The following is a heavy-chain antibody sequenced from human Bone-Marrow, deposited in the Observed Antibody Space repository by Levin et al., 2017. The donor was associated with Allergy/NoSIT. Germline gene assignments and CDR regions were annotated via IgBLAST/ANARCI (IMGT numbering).Heavy chain of an antibody. CDR3: ARVRDGYNFGDYYFDS. Sequence: SCTVSGGSISSDNYYWTWIRQPPGQGLECIGYTYYNGSTYYNPSLKSRVTISVDTSKNQFSLNLDSVTAADTAVYYWARVRDGYNFGDYYFDSWGQGTLVIVSS. V-gene: IGHV4-30-4*01. CDR1: GGSISSDNYY. J-gene: IGHJ4*02. D-gene: IGHD5-24*01. CDR2: TYYNGST.